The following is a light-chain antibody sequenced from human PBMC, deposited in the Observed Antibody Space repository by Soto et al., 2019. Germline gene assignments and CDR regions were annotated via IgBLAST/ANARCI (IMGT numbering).Light chain of an antibody. J-gene: IGKJ1*01. Sequence: VMTQAPATLSVSPGEGATLSCRASQSISSDLAWYQQKPGQAPRLLIYGASTRASDIPARFSGSGSGTEFTLTISSLQSEDFAVYYCQQYNNWPPWTFGQGTKVDI. CDR2: GAS. CDR3: QQYNNWPPWT. CDR1: QSISSD. V-gene: IGKV3-15*01.